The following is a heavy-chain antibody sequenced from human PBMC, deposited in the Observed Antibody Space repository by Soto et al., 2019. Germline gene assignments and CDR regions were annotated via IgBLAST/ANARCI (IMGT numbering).Heavy chain of an antibody. D-gene: IGHD5-12*01. V-gene: IGHV4-61*01. CDR3: ARGNGYKLVAFDY. CDR1: GGSVSSGSYY. Sequence: QVQLQESGPGLVKPSETLSLTCTVSGGSVSSGSYYWSWIRQPPGKGLEWIGYIYYSGSTNYNPSLKSRVTISVDTSKNQFSRKLSSVTAADTAVYYCARGNGYKLVAFDYWGQGTLVTVSS. J-gene: IGHJ4*02. CDR2: IYYSGST.